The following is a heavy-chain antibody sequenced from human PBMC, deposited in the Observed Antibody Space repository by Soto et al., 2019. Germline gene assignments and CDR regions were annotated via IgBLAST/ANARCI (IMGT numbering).Heavy chain of an antibody. D-gene: IGHD2-15*01. CDR1: GFHFGSYE. CDR2: ISSSGSTI. J-gene: IGHJ4*02. Sequence: VEPMRHSCTASGFHFGSYEMNWVRQAPGKGLEWVSYISSSGSTIYYADSVKGRFTISRDNAKNSLYLQMNSLRAEDTAVYYCARSHGGPNDYWGQGTLVTVSS. CDR3: ARSHGGPNDY. V-gene: IGHV3-48*03.